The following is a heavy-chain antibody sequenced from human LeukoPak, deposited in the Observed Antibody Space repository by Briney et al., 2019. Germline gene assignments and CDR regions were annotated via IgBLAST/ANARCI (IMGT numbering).Heavy chain of an antibody. Sequence: GGSLRLSCAASAFTFSTYSMHWVRQAPGKGLEWVAAISYDGPNKNYADSVKGRFTISGDNSKNTLYLQMNSLRAEDTAVYYCARGLRIAVAGNIDYWGQGTLVTVSS. CDR3: ARGLRIAVAGNIDY. D-gene: IGHD6-19*01. V-gene: IGHV3-30*04. CDR1: AFTFSTYS. CDR2: ISYDGPNK. J-gene: IGHJ4*02.